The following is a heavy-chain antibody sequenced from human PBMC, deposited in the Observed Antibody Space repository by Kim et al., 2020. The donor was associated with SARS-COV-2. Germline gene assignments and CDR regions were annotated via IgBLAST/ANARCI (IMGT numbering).Heavy chain of an antibody. CDR1: GFTFSSYS. CDR2: ISSSSSTI. V-gene: IGHV3-48*02. D-gene: IGHD1-26*01. Sequence: GGSLRLSCAASGFTFSSYSMNWVRQAPGKGLEWVSYISSSSSTIYYADSVKGRFTISRDNAKNSLYLQMNSLRDEDTAVYYCARDSDLRIVGAIQPGFFDYWGQGTMVTVSS. CDR3: ARDSDLRIVGAIQPGFFDY. J-gene: IGHJ4*02.